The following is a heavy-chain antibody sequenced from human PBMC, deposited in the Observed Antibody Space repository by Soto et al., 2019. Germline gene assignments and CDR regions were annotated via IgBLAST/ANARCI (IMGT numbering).Heavy chain of an antibody. CDR2: IYYSGST. Sequence: SETLSLTCTVSGGSISSGGYYWSWIRQHPGKGLEWIGYIYYSGSTYYNPSLKSRVTISVDTSKNQFSLKLSSVTAADTAVYYCARHSVDPDYYYYGMDVWGQGTTVTVSS. CDR3: ARHSVDPDYYYYGMDV. J-gene: IGHJ6*02. CDR1: GGSISSGGYY. V-gene: IGHV4-31*03. D-gene: IGHD3-10*01.